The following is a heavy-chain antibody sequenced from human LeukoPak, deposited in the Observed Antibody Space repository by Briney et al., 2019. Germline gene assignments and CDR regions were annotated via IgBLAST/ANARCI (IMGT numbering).Heavy chain of an antibody. V-gene: IGHV3-11*06. CDR3: ARVGRYSSSAFDP. CDR1: GFTFSDYY. D-gene: IGHD6-13*01. CDR2: ISSSSSYT. J-gene: IGHJ5*02. Sequence: PGGSLRLSCAASGFTFSDYYMSWIRQASGKGLEWVSYISSSSSYTNYADSVKGRFTISRDNAKNSLYLQMNSLRAEDTAVYYCARVGRYSSSAFDPWGQGTLVTVSS.